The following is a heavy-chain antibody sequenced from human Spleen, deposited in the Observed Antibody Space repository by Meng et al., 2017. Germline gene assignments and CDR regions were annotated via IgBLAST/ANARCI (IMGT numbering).Heavy chain of an antibody. D-gene: IGHD4-11*01. V-gene: IGHV4-34*01. CDR3: ARVPTTMAHDFDY. CDR2: INHSGST. J-gene: IGHJ4*02. Sequence: QMQLQDWVLVRLTPSVTLSLRCVVAGCSCIDYYWSWSSQPPAKGLEWMGEINHSGSTNYNPSLENRATISVDTSQNNLSLKLSSVTAADSAVYYCARVPTTMAHDFDYWGQGTLVTVSS. CDR1: GCSCIDYY.